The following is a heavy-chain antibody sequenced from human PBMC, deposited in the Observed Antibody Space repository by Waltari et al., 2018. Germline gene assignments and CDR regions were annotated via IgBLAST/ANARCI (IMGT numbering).Heavy chain of an antibody. J-gene: IGHJ4*02. V-gene: IGHV4-59*01. CDR2: IYYSGST. CDR1: GGSISSYY. D-gene: IGHD6-19*01. Sequence: QVQLQESGPGLVKPSETLSLTCTVSGGSISSYYWSWIRQPPGKGLEWIGYIYYSGSTNYNPSLKSRVTISVDTSKNQFSLKLSSVTAADTAVYYCARVLGRGWPGTFGYWGQGTLVTVSS. CDR3: ARVLGRGWPGTFGY.